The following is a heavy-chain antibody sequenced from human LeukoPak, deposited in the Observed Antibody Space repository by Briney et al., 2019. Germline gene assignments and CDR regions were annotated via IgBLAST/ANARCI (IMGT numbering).Heavy chain of an antibody. CDR3: ARGYYDSSGYLQLDY. CDR2: INPNSGGT. D-gene: IGHD3-22*01. Sequence: EASVKVSCKASGYTFTSYGISWVRQAPGQGLEWMGWINPNSGGTNYAQNFQGRVTMTRDTSISTAYMELIRLRSDDTAVYYCARGYYDSSGYLQLDYWGQGTLVTVSS. J-gene: IGHJ4*02. CDR1: GYTFTSYG. V-gene: IGHV1-2*02.